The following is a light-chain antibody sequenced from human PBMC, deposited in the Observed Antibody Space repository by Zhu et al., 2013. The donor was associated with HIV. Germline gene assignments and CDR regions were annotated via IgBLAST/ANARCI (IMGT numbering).Light chain of an antibody. Sequence: EIVMTQTPASLSVSPGDRVTLFCRASQIVTTNLAWYQQRPGRAPRLLIYGASTRATGVPARFVGSGSGTQFTLTISSLQPEDFAVYFCQQYNDWPPEDTFGGGPRWSS. V-gene: IGKV3-15*01. CDR2: GAS. CDR3: QQYNDWPPEDT. CDR1: QIVTTN. J-gene: IGKJ4*01.